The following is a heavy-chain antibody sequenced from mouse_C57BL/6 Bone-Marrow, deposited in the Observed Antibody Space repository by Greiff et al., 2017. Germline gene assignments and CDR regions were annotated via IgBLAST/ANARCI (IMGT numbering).Heavy chain of an antibody. CDR3: ARYWDFDY. V-gene: IGHV1-26*01. Sequence: EMKLQQSGPELVKPGASVKISCKASGYTFTDYYMNWVKQSHGKSLEWIGDINPNNGGTSYNQKFKGKATLTVDKSSSTAYMELRSLTSEDSAVYYCARYWDFDYWGQGTTLTVSS. CDR1: GYTFTDYY. CDR2: INPNNGGT. J-gene: IGHJ2*01. D-gene: IGHD4-1*01.